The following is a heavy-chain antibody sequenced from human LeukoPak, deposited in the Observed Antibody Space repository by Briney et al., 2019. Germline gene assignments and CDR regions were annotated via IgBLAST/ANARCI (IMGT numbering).Heavy chain of an antibody. V-gene: IGHV3-74*01. D-gene: IGHD3-3*01. CDR3: AKARFSGMGGIVS. Sequence: GGSLRLSCAASGFTFSRYWVHWVRQAPGKGLVWVARINSDGSTTSDADSVKGRFTISRDNAKNTLYLQMNSLRADATAVYYCAKARFSGMGGIVSWGQGTMVTVSS. J-gene: IGHJ3*01. CDR2: INSDGSTT. CDR1: GFTFSRYW.